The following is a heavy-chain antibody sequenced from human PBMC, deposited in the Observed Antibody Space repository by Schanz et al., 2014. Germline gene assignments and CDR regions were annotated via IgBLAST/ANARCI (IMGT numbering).Heavy chain of an antibody. D-gene: IGHD1-26*01. CDR1: GFTFSDYF. J-gene: IGHJ4*02. CDR3: ARRYSGRYCFDY. V-gene: IGHV3-11*06. Sequence: PGGSLRLSCAASGFTFSDYFMNWIRQTPGKGLEWVAYISDSSSYTNYADSVKGRFTISRDNAKNSLSLQMDRLRDEDTAVYYCARRYSGRYCFDYWGQGTLVAVSS. CDR2: ISDSSSYT.